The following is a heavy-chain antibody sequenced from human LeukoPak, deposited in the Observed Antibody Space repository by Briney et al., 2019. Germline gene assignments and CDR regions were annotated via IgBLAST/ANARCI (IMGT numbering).Heavy chain of an antibody. Sequence: GGSLRLSCAASGFTVSNNYMTWVRQAPGKGLEWVSIIFAGVGTYYADSVMGRFTISRDSSKNTLSLQMTSLTDEDTAVYYCARAGVGGYYLETWGQGTLVTVSS. CDR2: IFAGVGT. V-gene: IGHV3-53*01. D-gene: IGHD3-10*01. CDR3: ARAGVGGYYLET. CDR1: GFTVSNNY. J-gene: IGHJ4*02.